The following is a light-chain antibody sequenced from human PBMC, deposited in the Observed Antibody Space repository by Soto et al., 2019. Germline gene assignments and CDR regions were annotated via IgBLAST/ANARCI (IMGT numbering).Light chain of an antibody. J-gene: IGLJ1*01. CDR1: SSNIGARYD. Sequence: QSVLTQPPSVSGAPGRRVTLSCTGSSSNIGARYDVHWHQQVPGTAPKLLIYANNNRPSGVPDRFIGSRSGTSASLAITGLQAEDEADYYCQSYDSTLRGYVFGTGTKVTVL. V-gene: IGLV1-40*01. CDR3: QSYDSTLRGYV. CDR2: ANN.